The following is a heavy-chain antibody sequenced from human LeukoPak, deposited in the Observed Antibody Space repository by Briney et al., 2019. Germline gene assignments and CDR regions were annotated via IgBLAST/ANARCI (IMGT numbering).Heavy chain of an antibody. Sequence: ASVKISRKVSGYTFTDYYMHWVQQAPGKGLEWMGLVDPEDGETIYAEKFQGRVTITADTSTDTAYMELSSLRSEDTAVYYCARGYGDYDYYYYMDVWGKGTTVTVSS. CDR3: ARGYGDYDYYYYMDV. CDR2: VDPEDGET. D-gene: IGHD4-17*01. J-gene: IGHJ6*03. V-gene: IGHV1-69-2*01. CDR1: GYTFTDYY.